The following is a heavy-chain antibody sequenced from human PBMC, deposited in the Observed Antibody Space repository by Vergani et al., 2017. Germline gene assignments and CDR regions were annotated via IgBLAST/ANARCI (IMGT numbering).Heavy chain of an antibody. V-gene: IGHV3-23*04. Sequence: VQLVESGGGVVQPGRSLRLSCAASGFTFSSYAMSWVRQVPGKGLEWVSGISCSGGNTYYANSVKGRFTISRDNSKNTLYLQMNSLRADDTAVYYCAKGVYCSSTSCYEGRGYYYGMGVWGQGTTVTFSS. J-gene: IGHJ6*02. CDR1: GFTFSSYA. D-gene: IGHD2-2*01. CDR3: AKGVYCSSTSCYEGRGYYYGMGV. CDR2: ISCSGGNT.